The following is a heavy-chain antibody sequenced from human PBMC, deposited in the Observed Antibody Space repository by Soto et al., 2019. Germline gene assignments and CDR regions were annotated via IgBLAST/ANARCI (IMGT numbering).Heavy chain of an antibody. Sequence: QVQLVQSGAEVKKPGASVKVSCKAAGYTFTNYDINWVRQATGQGLEWMGWMNPNTGNTGYAQKFKGRVTMTRNPSISTAYMELSSMRSEDTAVYYCTRADRVAVAGISYFCGYWGQGALVTVSS. CDR3: TRADRVAVAGISYFCGY. D-gene: IGHD6-19*01. CDR1: GYTFTNYD. CDR2: MNPNTGNT. J-gene: IGHJ4*02. V-gene: IGHV1-8*01.